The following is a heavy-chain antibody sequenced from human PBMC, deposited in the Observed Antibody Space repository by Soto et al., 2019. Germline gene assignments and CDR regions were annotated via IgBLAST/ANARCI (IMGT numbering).Heavy chain of an antibody. D-gene: IGHD3-22*01. Sequence: ASVKVSCKASGGTFSSYAISWVRQAPGQGLEWVGGIIPIFGTANYAQKFQGRVTITADESTSTAYMELSSLRSEDTAVYYCARDKGYYYDSSGYSDYWGQGTLVTVSS. CDR1: GGTFSSYA. V-gene: IGHV1-69*13. CDR3: ARDKGYYYDSSGYSDY. J-gene: IGHJ4*02. CDR2: IIPIFGTA.